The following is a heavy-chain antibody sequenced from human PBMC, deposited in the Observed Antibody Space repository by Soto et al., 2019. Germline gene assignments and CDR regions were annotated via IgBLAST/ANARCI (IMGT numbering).Heavy chain of an antibody. CDR3: AKSAMVRGGGWFDP. V-gene: IGHV3-23*01. CDR1: RFTFSTYA. D-gene: IGHD3-10*01. J-gene: IGHJ5*02. CDR2: ISGSGGNT. Sequence: EVQLLESGGGLVQPGGSLRLSCAASRFTFSTYAMSWVHQAPGKGLEWVSDISGSGGNTYYAASVKGRFTISRDNSKNTLYLQMNSPRAEDTAVYYCAKSAMVRGGGWFDPWGQGTLVTVSS.